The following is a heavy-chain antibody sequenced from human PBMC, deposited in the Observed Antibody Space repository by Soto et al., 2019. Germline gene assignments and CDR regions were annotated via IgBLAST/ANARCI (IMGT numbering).Heavy chain of an antibody. V-gene: IGHV4-61*01. CDR3: AREGYCSSTSCYFISWFDP. J-gene: IGHJ5*02. CDR2: IYYSGST. D-gene: IGHD2-2*01. Sequence: SETLSLTCTVSGCSVSSGSYYWSWIRQPPGKGLEWIGYIYYSGSTNYNPSLKSRVTISVDTSKNQFSLKLSSVTAADTAVYYCAREGYCSSTSCYFISWFDPWGQGTLVTVSS. CDR1: GCSVSSGSYY.